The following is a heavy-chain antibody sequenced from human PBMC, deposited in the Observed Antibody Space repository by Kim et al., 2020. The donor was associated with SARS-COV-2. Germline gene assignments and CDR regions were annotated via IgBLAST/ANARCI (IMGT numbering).Heavy chain of an antibody. CDR3: ARHTLMYTSLSPWYFDL. V-gene: IGHV4-39*01. CDR2: IYYTGRT. Sequence: SETLSLTCTVSGGSITGTTDYWAWIRQPPGKGLEWIGSIYYTGRTYDYPSLKSRLTISVDTSKQQFSLKLSSVTAADTALYYCARHTLMYTSLSPWYFDLWGRGTLVTVSS. J-gene: IGHJ2*01. D-gene: IGHD6-19*01. CDR1: GGSITGTTDY.